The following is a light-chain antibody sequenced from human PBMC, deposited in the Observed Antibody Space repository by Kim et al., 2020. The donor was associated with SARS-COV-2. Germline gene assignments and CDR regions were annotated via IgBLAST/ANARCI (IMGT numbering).Light chain of an antibody. J-gene: IGLJ3*02. CDR3: QVWDSSSDHWV. V-gene: IGLV3-21*04. Sequence: APGKTARITCGGNNIGSKSVHWYQQQPGQAPVLVIYYDSDRPTGIPERFSGSNSGNTATLTISRVEGGDEADYYCQVWDSSSDHWVFGGGTQLTVL. CDR2: YDS. CDR1: NIGSKS.